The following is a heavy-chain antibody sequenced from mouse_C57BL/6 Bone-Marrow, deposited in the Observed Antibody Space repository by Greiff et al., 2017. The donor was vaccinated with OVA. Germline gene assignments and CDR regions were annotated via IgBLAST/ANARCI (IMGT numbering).Heavy chain of an antibody. V-gene: IGHV1-19*01. J-gene: IGHJ3*01. Sequence: EVQLQQSGPVLVKPGASVKMPCKASGYTFTDYYMNWVKQSHGKSLEWIGVINPYNGGTSYNQKFKGKATLTVDKSSSTAYMELNSLTSEDSAVYYCARDYYGSSYGFAYWGQGTLVTVSA. CDR2: INPYNGGT. CDR1: GYTFTDYY. CDR3: ARDYYGSSYGFAY. D-gene: IGHD1-1*01.